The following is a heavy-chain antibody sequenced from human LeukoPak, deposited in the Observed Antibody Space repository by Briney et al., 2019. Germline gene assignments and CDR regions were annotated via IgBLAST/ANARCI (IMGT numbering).Heavy chain of an antibody. CDR2: ISSSSSYI. Sequence: PGVSLRLSCAASGFTFNSYSKNWVRQAPGKGLEWVSSISSSSSYIYYADSVKGRFTISRDNAKNSLYLQMNSLRAEDTAVYYCARDREYGFDYWGQGTLVTVSS. J-gene: IGHJ4*02. CDR3: ARDREYGFDY. V-gene: IGHV3-21*01. CDR1: GFTFNSYS. D-gene: IGHD3-10*01.